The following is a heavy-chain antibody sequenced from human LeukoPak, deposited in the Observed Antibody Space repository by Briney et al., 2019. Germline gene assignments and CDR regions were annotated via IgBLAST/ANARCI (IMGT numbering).Heavy chain of an antibody. D-gene: IGHD2-2*01. Sequence: GRSLRLSCAASGFTFRSYAMHWVRQAPGKGLEWVAIISYDGSNKYYADSVKGRFTISRDNSKNTLYLQMNSLRAEDTAVYYCAKDGDIVVVPAAWGFNWFDPWGQGTLVTVSS. CDR2: ISYDGSNK. J-gene: IGHJ5*02. CDR1: GFTFRSYA. V-gene: IGHV3-30-3*01. CDR3: AKDGDIVVVPAAWGFNWFDP.